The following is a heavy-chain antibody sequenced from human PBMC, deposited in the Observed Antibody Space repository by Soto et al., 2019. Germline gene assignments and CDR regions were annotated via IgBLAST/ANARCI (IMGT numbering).Heavy chain of an antibody. Sequence: SETLSLTCVVSNGSLSRFYWSWLRQTPGKGLEWIGYSSTRGNTKYNPSLNSRVSISLDTSNNLFSLQLTSVTAADTAVYFCAKASTATYYGGYWFDPWGPGIFVTVSS. CDR2: SSTRGNT. V-gene: IGHV4-4*08. CDR3: AKASTATYYGGYWFDP. D-gene: IGHD3-10*01. J-gene: IGHJ5*02. CDR1: NGSLSRFY.